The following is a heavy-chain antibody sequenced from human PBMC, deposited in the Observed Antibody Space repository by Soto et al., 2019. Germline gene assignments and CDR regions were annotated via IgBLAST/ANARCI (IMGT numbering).Heavy chain of an antibody. V-gene: IGHV3-30*03. CDR1: GFTFSSYG. D-gene: IGHD1-20*01. Sequence: LRLSCAASGFTFSSYGMHWVLQAPGKGLEWVAVISHDGRSTFYSDSVKGRFTISRDNSKNMVFLQMNGVTLEDTALYYCAVDGVPRTSFRYYYFRFWGRGTLVTVSS. J-gene: IGHJ4*02. CDR2: ISHDGRST. CDR3: AVDGVPRTSFRYYYFRF.